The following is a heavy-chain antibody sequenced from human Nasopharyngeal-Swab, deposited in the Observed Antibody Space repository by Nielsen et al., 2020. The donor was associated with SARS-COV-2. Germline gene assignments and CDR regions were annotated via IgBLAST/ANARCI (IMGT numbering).Heavy chain of an antibody. CDR2: ISWDGGST. J-gene: IGHJ6*03. D-gene: IGHD2-2*01. CDR1: GFTFDDYA. V-gene: IGHV3-43D*04. Sequence: GASLKISCAASGFTFDDYAMHWVRQAPGKGLEWVSLISWDGGSTYYADSVKGRFTISRDNSKNSLYLQMNSLRAEDTALYYCAKDHCSSTSCYGGYYYYMDVWGKGTTVTVSS. CDR3: AKDHCSSTSCYGGYYYYMDV.